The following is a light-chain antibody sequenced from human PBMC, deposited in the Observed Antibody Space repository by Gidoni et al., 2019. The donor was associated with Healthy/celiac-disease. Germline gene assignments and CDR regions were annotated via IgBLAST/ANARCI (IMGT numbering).Light chain of an antibody. CDR3: QQYYSTLT. Sequence: DIVMTQSPDSLAVSLVERATINCKSSQSVLYSSNNKNYLAWYQQKPGQPPKLLIYWASTRESGVPDRFSGSGSGTDFTLTISSLQAEDVAVYYCQQYYSTLTFGQGTKVEIK. V-gene: IGKV4-1*01. CDR1: QSVLYSSNNKNY. J-gene: IGKJ1*01. CDR2: WAS.